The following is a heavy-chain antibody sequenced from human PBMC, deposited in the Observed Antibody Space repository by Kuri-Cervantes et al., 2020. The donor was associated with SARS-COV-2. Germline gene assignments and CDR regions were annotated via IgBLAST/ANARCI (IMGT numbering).Heavy chain of an antibody. Sequence: GESLKISCKASGYRFTSYWNGWVRQMPEKVLEWMGIIYTGDSDTRYSPSFQGQVTISADKSIHSADLQWSSLKASHTAMYYCARNDPFDYWGQGTLVTVSS. CDR1: GYRFTSYW. CDR2: IYTGDSDT. CDR3: ARNDPFDY. D-gene: IGHD3-16*01. V-gene: IGHV5-51*01. J-gene: IGHJ4*02.